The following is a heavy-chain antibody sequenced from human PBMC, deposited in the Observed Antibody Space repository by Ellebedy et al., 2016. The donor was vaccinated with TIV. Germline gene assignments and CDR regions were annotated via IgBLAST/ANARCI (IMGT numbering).Heavy chain of an antibody. CDR2: IYYTGKT. J-gene: IGHJ4*02. CDR3: ARGGDYGDLRRFDY. D-gene: IGHD4-17*01. Sequence: SETLSLXXTVSGGSVSGYYWSWIRQPPGKGLEWIGYIYYTGKTDYNPSLTSRVTISVDTSKNQFSLNLNSVTAADTAVYYCARGGDYGDLRRFDYWGQGTLVTVSS. V-gene: IGHV4-59*02. CDR1: GGSVSGYY.